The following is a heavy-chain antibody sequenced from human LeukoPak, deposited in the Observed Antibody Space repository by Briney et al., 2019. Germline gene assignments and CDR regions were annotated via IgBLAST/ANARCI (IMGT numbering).Heavy chain of an antibody. CDR3: ARESSYYDSSGYFGFDP. J-gene: IGHJ5*02. D-gene: IGHD3-22*01. V-gene: IGHV3-21*01. Sequence: PGGSLRLSCAASGFTFSSYSMNWVRQAPGKGLEWVSSISSSSSYIYYADSVKGRFTISRDNAKNSLYLQMNSLRAEDTAVYYCARESSYYDSSGYFGFDPWGQGTLVTVSS. CDR2: ISSSSSYI. CDR1: GFTFSSYS.